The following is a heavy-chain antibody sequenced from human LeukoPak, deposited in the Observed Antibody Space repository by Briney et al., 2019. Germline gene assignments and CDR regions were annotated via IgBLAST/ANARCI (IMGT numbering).Heavy chain of an antibody. V-gene: IGHV3-23*01. J-gene: IGHJ6*03. CDR2: ISGSGVST. CDR1: EFTFSSYA. D-gene: IGHD3-10*01. CDR3: AKDHYYGSGSYYNDNYMDV. Sequence: GGSLRLSCADSEFTFSSYAMNWVRQAPGKGLEWVSAISGSGVSTYYADSVKGRFTISRDNSKNTLYLQMNSLRVEDTAVYYCAKDHYYGSGSYYNDNYMDVWGKGTTVTISS.